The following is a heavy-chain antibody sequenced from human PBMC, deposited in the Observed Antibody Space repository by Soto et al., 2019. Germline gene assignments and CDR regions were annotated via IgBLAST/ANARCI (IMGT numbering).Heavy chain of an antibody. D-gene: IGHD3-3*01. CDR1: GYTFTGYY. CDR2: INPNSGGT. CDR3: AREGFLEGYYYYGMDV. V-gene: IGHV1-2*02. J-gene: IGHJ6*02. Sequence: AASVKVSCKASGYTFTGYYMHWVRQAPGQGLEWMGWINPNSGGTNYAQKFQGRVTMTRDTSISTAYMELSRLRSDDTAVYYCAREGFLEGYYYYGMDVWGQGTTVTVSS.